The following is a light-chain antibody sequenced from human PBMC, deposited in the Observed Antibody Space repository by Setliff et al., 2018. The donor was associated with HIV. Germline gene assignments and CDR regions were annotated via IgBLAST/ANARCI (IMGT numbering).Light chain of an antibody. CDR3: SSYTGSTTPYV. CDR2: DVT. Sequence: QSVLTQPRSVSGSPGQSVTIACTGTSSDAGDYNFVSWYQLHPGKAPKLIIYDVTKRPSGVPDRSSGSKSGNTASLTISGLQAEDEADYYCSSYTGSTTPYVFGTGTKVTVL. J-gene: IGLJ1*01. CDR1: SSDAGDYNF. V-gene: IGLV2-11*01.